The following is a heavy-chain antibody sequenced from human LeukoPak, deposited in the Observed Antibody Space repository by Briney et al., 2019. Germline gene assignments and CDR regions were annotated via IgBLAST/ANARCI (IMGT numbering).Heavy chain of an antibody. CDR1: GYTFTSYG. D-gene: IGHD3-10*01. CDR2: ISAYNGNT. J-gene: IGHJ5*02. V-gene: IGHV1-18*01. CDR3: ARDVGGSGSYYNLNWFDP. Sequence: ASVKVSCKASGYTFTSYGISWVRQAPGQGLEWMGWISAYNGNTNYAQKLQGRVTMTTDTPTSTAYMELRSLRSDDTAVYYCARDVGGSGSYYNLNWFDPWGQGTLATVSS.